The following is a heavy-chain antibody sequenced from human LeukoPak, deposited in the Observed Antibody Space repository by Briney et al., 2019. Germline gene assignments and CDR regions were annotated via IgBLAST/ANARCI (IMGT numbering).Heavy chain of an antibody. Sequence: GGSLRLSCAASGFTFSSYSMNWVRQAPGKGLEWVSSISSSSSYIYYADSVKGRFTISRDNAKNSLYLQMNSLRAEDTAVYYCARGGADFDWLLRYFDYWGQGTLVTVSS. J-gene: IGHJ4*02. CDR1: GFTFSSYS. D-gene: IGHD3-9*01. CDR3: ARGGADFDWLLRYFDY. V-gene: IGHV3-21*01. CDR2: ISSSSSYI.